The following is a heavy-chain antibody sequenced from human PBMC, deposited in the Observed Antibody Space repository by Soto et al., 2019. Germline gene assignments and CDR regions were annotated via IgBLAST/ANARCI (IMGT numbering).Heavy chain of an antibody. CDR1: VGSFSSFC. Sequence: PSETLSLTCIVSVGSFSSFCWSWIRQPPGKGLEWIGYICYSDITNYNPSLKSRVTISVDTTKNQFSLKLSSVTAADTAVYYCATGDYSNSWNNGHSDYRGLGALVPVSS. V-gene: IGHV4-59*01. CDR3: ATGDYSNSWNNGHSDY. J-gene: IGHJ4*02. CDR2: ICYSDIT. D-gene: IGHD6-13*01.